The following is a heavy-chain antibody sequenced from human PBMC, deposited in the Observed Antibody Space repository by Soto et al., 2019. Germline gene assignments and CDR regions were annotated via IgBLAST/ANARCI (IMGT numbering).Heavy chain of an antibody. V-gene: IGHV3-30*18. D-gene: IGHD2-15*01. CDR1: GFTFSSYG. CDR3: AKEGGDCSGGSCYSEFYFDY. CDR2: ISYDGSNK. J-gene: IGHJ4*02. Sequence: GGSLKLSCAASGFTFSSYGMHWVRQAPGKGLEWVAVISYDGSNKYYADSVKGRFTISRDNSKNTLYLQMNSLRAEDTAVYYCAKEGGDCSGGSCYSEFYFDYWGQGTLVTVSS.